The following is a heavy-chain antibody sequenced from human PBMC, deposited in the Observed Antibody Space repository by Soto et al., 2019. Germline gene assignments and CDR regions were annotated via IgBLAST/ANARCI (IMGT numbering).Heavy chain of an antibody. D-gene: IGHD3-9*01. V-gene: IGHV3-21*01. Sequence: EVQLVESGGGLVKPGGSLRLSCAASGFTFSSYSMNWVRQAPGKGLEWVSSISSSSSYIYYADSVKCRFTISRDNAKNSLYLQMNRLRADDTAVYYCARAGTLRYFDWPTGYYGMYVWGQVTTVPVSS. J-gene: IGHJ6*02. CDR3: ARAGTLRYFDWPTGYYGMYV. CDR1: GFTFSSYS. CDR2: ISSSSSYI.